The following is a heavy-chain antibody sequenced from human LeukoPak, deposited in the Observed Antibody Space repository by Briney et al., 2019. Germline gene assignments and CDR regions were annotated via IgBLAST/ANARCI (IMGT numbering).Heavy chain of an antibody. CDR3: ARGGDRSFDY. Sequence: SETLSLTCAVSGVSISSNLWWTWVRQPPGKGLEWIAEIHHSGSINYNPSLKSRVTISVDKAKNQFSLNLNSVTAADTALYYCARGGDRSFDYWGQGTLVTVSS. CDR1: GVSISSNLW. V-gene: IGHV4-4*02. D-gene: IGHD3-10*01. J-gene: IGHJ4*02. CDR2: IHHSGSI.